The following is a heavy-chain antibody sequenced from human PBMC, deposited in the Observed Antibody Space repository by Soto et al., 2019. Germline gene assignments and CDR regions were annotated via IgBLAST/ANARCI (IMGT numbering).Heavy chain of an antibody. J-gene: IGHJ4*02. V-gene: IGHV4-39*01. D-gene: IGHD3-22*01. CDR1: GTSISSSAYY. Sequence: LSLTCTVSGTSISSSAYYWGWIRQPPGKGLEWIGSMYYSGSTYYNPSLKSRVTISVDTSKNQFSLKLSSVTAADTAVYYSAGTYYYDSGGYPFWGQGTLVTVSS. CDR3: AGTYYYDSGGYPF. CDR2: MYYSGST.